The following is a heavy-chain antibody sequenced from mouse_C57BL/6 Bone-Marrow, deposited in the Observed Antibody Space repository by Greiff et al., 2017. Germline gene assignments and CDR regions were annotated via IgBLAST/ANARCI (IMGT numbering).Heavy chain of an antibody. CDR2: MSDGGSYT. Sequence: EVKLVESGGGLVKPGGSLKLSCAASGFTFSSYAMSWVRQTPEKRLEWVATMSDGGSYTYYPDNVKGRFTISRDNAKNNLYLQMSHLKSEDTAMYYCARDEGKAYWGQGTLVTVSA. CDR3: ARDEGKAY. CDR1: GFTFSSYA. J-gene: IGHJ3*01. V-gene: IGHV5-4*01.